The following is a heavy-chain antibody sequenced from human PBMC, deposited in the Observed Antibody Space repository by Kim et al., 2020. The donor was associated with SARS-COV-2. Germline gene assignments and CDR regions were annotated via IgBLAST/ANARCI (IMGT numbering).Heavy chain of an antibody. Sequence: SQSFQGQVSLSIDKSTSTIYLQWSSLKASDTAMYYCARQRYSSGLYFFDSWGQGTLVTVSS. V-gene: IGHV5-51*01. J-gene: IGHJ5*01. D-gene: IGHD2-15*01. CDR3: ARQRYSSGLYFFDS.